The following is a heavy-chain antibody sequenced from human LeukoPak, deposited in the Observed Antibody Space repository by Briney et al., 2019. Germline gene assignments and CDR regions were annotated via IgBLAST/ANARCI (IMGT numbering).Heavy chain of an antibody. CDR1: GGTFSSYA. J-gene: IGHJ4*02. CDR2: IIPILGIA. Sequence: ASVKVSCKASGGTFSSYAISWVRQAPGQGLEWMGRIIPILGIANYAQKFQGRVTITADKSTSTAYMELSRLRSDDTAVYYCARDSFYSSGAFDYWGQGTLVTVSS. D-gene: IGHD6-25*01. CDR3: ARDSFYSSGAFDY. V-gene: IGHV1-69*04.